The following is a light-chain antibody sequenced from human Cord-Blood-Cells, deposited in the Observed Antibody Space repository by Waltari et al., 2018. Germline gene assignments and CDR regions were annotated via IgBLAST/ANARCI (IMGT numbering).Light chain of an antibody. CDR3: SSYTSSSTPYV. CDR2: DVS. J-gene: IGLJ1*01. CDR1: SSDVGGYNY. V-gene: IGLV2-14*01. Sequence: QSALTQPASVSGSPGQSITISCTGTSSDVGGYNYVSWYQQHPGKAPKLMIYDVSKRPSGVSQRFSGSKSGNTASLTISGLQAEDEADYYCSSYTSSSTPYVFGTGTKVTVL.